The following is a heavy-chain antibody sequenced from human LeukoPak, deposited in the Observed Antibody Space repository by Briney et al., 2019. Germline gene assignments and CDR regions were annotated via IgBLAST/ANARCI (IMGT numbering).Heavy chain of an antibody. CDR2: ISSSNSLI. V-gene: IGHV3-21*01. CDR3: ARVPGDY. D-gene: IGHD3-10*01. CDR1: GFTFRSYS. Sequence: PGGSLRLSCAASGFTFRSYSTNWVRQAPGQGLEWVPSISSSNSLIYYADSVKGRFTISRDNSKNSLYLQMNSLRAEDTAVYYCARVPGDYWGQGTLVTVSS. J-gene: IGHJ4*02.